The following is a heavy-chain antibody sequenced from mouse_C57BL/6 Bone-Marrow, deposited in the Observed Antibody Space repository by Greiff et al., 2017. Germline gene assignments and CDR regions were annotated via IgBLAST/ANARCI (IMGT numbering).Heavy chain of an antibody. D-gene: IGHD2-5*01. V-gene: IGHV2-9-1*01. J-gene: IGHJ3*01. Sequence: VKVVESGPGLVAPSQSLSITCTVSGFSLTSYAISWVRQPPGTGLEWLGVIWTGGGTNYNSALKSRLSISKDNSKSQVFLKMNSLQTDDTARYYCATYSNYPAWFAYWGQGTLVTVSA. CDR3: ATYSNYPAWFAY. CDR2: IWTGGGT. CDR1: GFSLTSYA.